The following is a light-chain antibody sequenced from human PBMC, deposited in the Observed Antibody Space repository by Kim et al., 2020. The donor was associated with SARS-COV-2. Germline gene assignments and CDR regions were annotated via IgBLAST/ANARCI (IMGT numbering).Light chain of an antibody. Sequence: SPGKNATVSRRATQSISSDYLAWYQQKPGQAPRLLIYGASSRATGIPDRFIGSGSGTDFTLTISGLEPEDFAVYYCQQYGSSPVYTFGQGTKLEI. V-gene: IGKV3-20*01. CDR2: GAS. J-gene: IGKJ2*01. CDR3: QQYGSSPVYT. CDR1: QSISSDY.